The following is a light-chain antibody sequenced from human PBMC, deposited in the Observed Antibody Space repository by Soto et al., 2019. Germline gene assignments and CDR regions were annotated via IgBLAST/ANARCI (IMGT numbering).Light chain of an antibody. J-gene: IGKJ1*01. CDR1: QCVNSN. CDR2: GAS. CDR3: QQYNNWWT. Sequence: EIVMTQSPATLSVSPGERATLCCRASQCVNSNLAWYQQKPGQAPRLLIYGASTRATGIPARFSGSGSETEFTLTISSLQSEDFAVYYCQQYNNWWTFGQGTKVEIK. V-gene: IGKV3-15*01.